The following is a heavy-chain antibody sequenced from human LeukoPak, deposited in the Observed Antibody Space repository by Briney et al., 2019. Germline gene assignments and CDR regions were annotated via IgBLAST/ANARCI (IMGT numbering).Heavy chain of an antibody. CDR2: ISSSGSTI. J-gene: IGHJ4*02. CDR3: ARGRRCSGGSCYPMVY. V-gene: IGHV3-11*04. CDR1: GFTFSDYY. D-gene: IGHD2-15*01. Sequence: GGSLRLSCAASGFTFSDYYMSWIRQAAGKGLKWVSYISSSGSTIYYADSVKGRFTISRDNAKNSLYLQMNSLRAEDTAVYYCARGRRCSGGSCYPMVYWGQGTLVTVSS.